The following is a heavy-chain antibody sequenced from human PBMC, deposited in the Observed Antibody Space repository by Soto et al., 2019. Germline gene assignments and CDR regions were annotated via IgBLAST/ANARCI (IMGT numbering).Heavy chain of an antibody. Sequence: GASVKVSCKASGFTFTSSAVQWVRQARGQRLEWIGWIVVGSGNTNYAQKFQERVTITRDMSTSTAYMELSSLRSEDTAVYYCAADQGVLDYYDSSGYYPWYYGMDVWGQGTTVTVSS. CDR1: GFTFTSSA. CDR2: IVVGSGNT. D-gene: IGHD3-22*01. J-gene: IGHJ6*02. V-gene: IGHV1-58*01. CDR3: AADQGVLDYYDSSGYYPWYYGMDV.